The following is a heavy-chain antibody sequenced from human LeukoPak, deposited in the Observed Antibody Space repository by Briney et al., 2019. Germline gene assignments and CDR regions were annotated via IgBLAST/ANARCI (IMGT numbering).Heavy chain of an antibody. D-gene: IGHD3-22*01. Sequence: SETLSLTCTVSGGSISSYYWSWIRQPPGKGLEGIGYIYYSGSTNYNPSLKSRVTISVDTSKNQFSLKLSSVTAADTAVYYCARSPHPNYDSSGYSLNYWGQGTLVTVSS. J-gene: IGHJ4*02. CDR1: GGSISSYY. CDR3: ARSPHPNYDSSGYSLNY. CDR2: IYYSGST. V-gene: IGHV4-59*08.